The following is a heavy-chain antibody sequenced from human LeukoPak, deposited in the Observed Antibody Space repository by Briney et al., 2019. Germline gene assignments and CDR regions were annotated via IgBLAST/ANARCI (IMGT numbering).Heavy chain of an antibody. D-gene: IGHD3-22*01. Sequence: GESLKISCKGSGYSFTTYWIGWVRQMPGKGLEWMGIIYPGDSDTRYSPSFQGQVTISADKSISTAYLQWSRLEASDTAMYYCARNLYSSGGHWFDPWGQGTLVTVSS. J-gene: IGHJ5*02. CDR3: ARNLYSSGGHWFDP. CDR1: GYSFTTYW. V-gene: IGHV5-51*06. CDR2: IYPGDSDT.